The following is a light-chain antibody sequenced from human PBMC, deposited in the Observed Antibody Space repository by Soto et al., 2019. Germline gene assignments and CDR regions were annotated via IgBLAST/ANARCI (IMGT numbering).Light chain of an antibody. CDR2: EVS. Sequence: VLTQPASVSGYPGQSITISCTGRSSDVGGYNYVSWYQQHPGKAPKFMIYEVSRRPSGVSNRFSGSKSGNTASLTVSGLQAEDEADYYCSSYTTSNTYVCGTGTKVTVL. V-gene: IGLV2-14*01. CDR1: SSDVGGYNY. J-gene: IGLJ1*01. CDR3: SSYTTSNTYV.